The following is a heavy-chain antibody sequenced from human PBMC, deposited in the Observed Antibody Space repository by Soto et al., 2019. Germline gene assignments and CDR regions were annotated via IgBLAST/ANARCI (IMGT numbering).Heavy chain of an antibody. J-gene: IGHJ6*02. V-gene: IGHV3-48*01. CDR3: ATDKYQAARHSSTWFDGMDV. CDR1: GCTFSNRG. D-gene: IGHD3-10*01. Sequence: GGSLRRSCGASGCTFSNRGMHWVRQAPGKGLEWVSFISKTSSAIYYADSVQGRFTISRDNAKNSLYLQMNSLRVEDTGVYFCATDKYQAARHSSTWFDGMDVWGQGATVTVSS. CDR2: ISKTSSAI.